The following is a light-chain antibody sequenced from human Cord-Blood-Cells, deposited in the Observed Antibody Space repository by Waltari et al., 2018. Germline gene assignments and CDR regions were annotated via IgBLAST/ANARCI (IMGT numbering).Light chain of an antibody. CDR3: QQYGSSPT. Sequence: EIVLTQSSGTLSLSPGERATLSCRASQSVSSSYLAWYQQKPGQAPRLLIYGASSRATGNPDRFSGSGSGTDFTLTISRLEPEDFAVYYCQQYGSSPTFGQGTKVEIK. CDR1: QSVSSSY. J-gene: IGKJ1*01. CDR2: GAS. V-gene: IGKV3-20*01.